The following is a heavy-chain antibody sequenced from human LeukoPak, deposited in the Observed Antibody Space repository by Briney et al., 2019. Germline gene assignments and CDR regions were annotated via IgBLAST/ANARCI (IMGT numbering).Heavy chain of an antibody. CDR2: ISSSGSTI. V-gene: IGHV3-11*01. Sequence: GGSLRLSCAPPGFTFSDSYMSWFRQAPGKGLGRVSYISSSGSTIYYADSVKGRFTISRDNAKNSLYLQMNSLRAEDTAVYYCARDLGILWFGEFADYWGQGTLVTVSS. J-gene: IGHJ4*02. CDR1: GFTFSDSY. CDR3: ARDLGILWFGEFADY. D-gene: IGHD3-10*01.